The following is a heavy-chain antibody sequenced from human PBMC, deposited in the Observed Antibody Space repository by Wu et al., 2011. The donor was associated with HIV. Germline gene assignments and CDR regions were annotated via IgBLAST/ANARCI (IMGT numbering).Heavy chain of an antibody. CDR3: TIGRALAPGST. Sequence: QVQLVQSGAEVKKPGASVKVSCKTSGNTFGSYDFNWVRQASGQGLEWMGWMNPNSGNAGYAQKFQGRVTMTKGASIGTAYMELSSLTSEDTAVYYCTIGRALAPGSTLGQGTLVTVSS. CDR1: GNTFGSYD. V-gene: IGHV1-8*02. J-gene: IGHJ5*02. CDR2: MNPNSGNA. D-gene: IGHD3-10*01.